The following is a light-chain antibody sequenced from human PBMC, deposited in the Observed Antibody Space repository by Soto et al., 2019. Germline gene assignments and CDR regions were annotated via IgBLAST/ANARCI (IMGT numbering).Light chain of an antibody. CDR2: GAS. CDR3: QQYGSSGT. Sequence: EIVLTQSPGTLSLSPWERATLSCRASQSVSNNYLAWYQQKPVQAPRLLIYGASNRATGIPDRFSGSGSGTDFTLTISRLEPEDFAVYYCQQYGSSGTFGHGTKVDIK. J-gene: IGKJ1*01. V-gene: IGKV3-20*01. CDR1: QSVSNNY.